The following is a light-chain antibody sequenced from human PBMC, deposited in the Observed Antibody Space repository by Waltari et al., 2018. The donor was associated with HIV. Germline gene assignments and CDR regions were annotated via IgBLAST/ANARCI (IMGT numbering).Light chain of an antibody. CDR2: AAS. CDR1: QNIISS. CDR3: QQRSNWPPWT. V-gene: IGKV1-39*01. J-gene: IGKJ1*01. Sequence: EIQMTQSPSSLSASVGDRVTITCRASQNIISSLNWYQQKPGEAPKLLIYAASNLPSGVPARFSGSGSGTDFTLTISSLEPEDFAVYYCQQRSNWPPWTFGQGTKVEIK.